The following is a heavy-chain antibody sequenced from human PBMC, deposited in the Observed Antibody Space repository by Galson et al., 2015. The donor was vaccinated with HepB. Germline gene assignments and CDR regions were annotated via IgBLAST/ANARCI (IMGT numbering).Heavy chain of an antibody. J-gene: IGHJ4*02. CDR1: GFTVSSNY. CDR3: AREDAVTDY. Sequence: SLRLSCAASGFTVSSNYMSWVRQAPGKGLEWVSVIYSGGSTYYADSVKGGFTISRDSSKNTLYLQMNSLRAEDTAVYYCAREDAVTDYWGQGTLVTVSS. V-gene: IGHV3-66*01. CDR2: IYSGGST. D-gene: IGHD4-17*01.